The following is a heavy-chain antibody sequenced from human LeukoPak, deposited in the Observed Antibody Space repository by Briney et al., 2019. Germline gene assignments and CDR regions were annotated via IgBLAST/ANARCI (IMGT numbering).Heavy chain of an antibody. Sequence: GGSLRLSCEVSGFTFSSNWMSWVRQAPGKGLEWVANIKQDGSENYYVDSVKGRFTISRDNARNSLYLQMNSLRAEDTAVYYCARISGGWSRGASDVWGQGTMVTVSS. CDR3: ARISGGWSRGASDV. V-gene: IGHV3-7*04. D-gene: IGHD6-19*01. CDR2: IKQDGSEN. CDR1: GFTFSSNW. J-gene: IGHJ3*01.